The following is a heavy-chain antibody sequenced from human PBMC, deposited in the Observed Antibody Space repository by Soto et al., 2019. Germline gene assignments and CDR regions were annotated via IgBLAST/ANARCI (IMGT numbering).Heavy chain of an antibody. J-gene: IGHJ4*02. V-gene: IGHV4-59*01. CDR2: IYYSGST. D-gene: IGHD3-16*01. CDR1: GGSISSYY. Sequence: SETLSLTCSVSGGSISSYYWSWIRQPPGKGLEWIGYIYYSGSTNYNPSLKSRVTISVDTSKNQFSLKLSSVTAADTAVYYCARRYGGNFDYWGQGTLVTSPQ. CDR3: ARRYGGNFDY.